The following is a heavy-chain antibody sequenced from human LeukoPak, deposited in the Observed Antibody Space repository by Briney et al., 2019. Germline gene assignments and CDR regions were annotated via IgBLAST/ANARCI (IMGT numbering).Heavy chain of an antibody. CDR3: TRHGGRDYYDSSEHAFDI. J-gene: IGHJ3*02. V-gene: IGHV3-73*01. CDR1: GFTFSGSA. CDR2: IRSKAHSYAT. Sequence: SGGSLRLSCAASGFTFSGSAMHWVRQASGKGLEWVGRIRSKAHSYATAYAASVKGRFTISRDDSKNTAYLQMNSLKTEDTAVYYCTRHGGRDYYDSSEHAFDIWGQGTMVIVSS. D-gene: IGHD3-22*01.